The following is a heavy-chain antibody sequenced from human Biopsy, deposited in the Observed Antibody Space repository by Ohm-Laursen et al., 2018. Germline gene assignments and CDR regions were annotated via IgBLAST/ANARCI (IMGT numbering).Heavy chain of an antibody. CDR1: GFSLSSTGMR. J-gene: IGHJ4*01. D-gene: IGHD1-1*01. Sequence: PPQTLTLTCSFSGFSLSSTGMRISWVRQPPGTALECLGRIDWDDDKFYSPTLETRLSLSKDTTTNQVVLTLTDVDPEDTATYYCARTRAHNFGALEFWGQGILVTVSS. V-gene: IGHV2-70*04. CDR3: ARTRAHNFGALEF. CDR2: IDWDDDK.